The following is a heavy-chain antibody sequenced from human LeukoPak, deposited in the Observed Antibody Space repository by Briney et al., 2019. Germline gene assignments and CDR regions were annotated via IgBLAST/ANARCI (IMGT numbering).Heavy chain of an antibody. J-gene: IGHJ3*02. CDR1: GFSFSSYS. Sequence: KPGGSLRLSCAASGFSFSSYSMNWVRQAPGKGLEWVSSISSSSSYIYYADSVKGRFTISRDNAKNSLYLQMNSLRAEDTAVYYCARTVVPAAYDAFDIWGQGTMVTVSS. CDR2: ISSSSSYI. V-gene: IGHV3-21*01. CDR3: ARTVVPAAYDAFDI. D-gene: IGHD2-2*01.